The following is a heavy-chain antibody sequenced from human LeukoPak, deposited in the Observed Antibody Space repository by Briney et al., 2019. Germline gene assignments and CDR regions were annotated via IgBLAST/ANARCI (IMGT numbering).Heavy chain of an antibody. CDR3: AREDRRSGYPHDYYYYGMDV. D-gene: IGHD3-3*01. V-gene: IGHV7-4-1*02. J-gene: IGHJ6*02. CDR1: GYTFTSYA. CDR2: INTNTGNP. Sequence: ASVKVPCKASGYTFTSYAMNWVRQAPGQGLEWMGWINTNTGNPTYAQGFTGRFVFSLDTSVSTAYLQISSLKAEDTAVYYCAREDRRSGYPHDYYYYGMDVWGQGTTVTVSS.